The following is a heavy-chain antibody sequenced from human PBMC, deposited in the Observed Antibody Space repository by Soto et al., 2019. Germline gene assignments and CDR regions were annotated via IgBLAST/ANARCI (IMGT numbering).Heavy chain of an antibody. D-gene: IGHD3-22*01. Sequence: LSLPCTVMGDSVSSNNYYWSWIRQRPGKCLEWIGCIHYSGDSYDNPSLTSRITMSMDVSKNQFSLNLRSVTAADTAIYYCARDVNDSSGSQGFDYWGQGTLVTVSS. CDR1: GDSVSSNNYY. CDR3: ARDVNDSSGSQGFDY. J-gene: IGHJ4*02. CDR2: IHYSGDS. V-gene: IGHV4-31*03.